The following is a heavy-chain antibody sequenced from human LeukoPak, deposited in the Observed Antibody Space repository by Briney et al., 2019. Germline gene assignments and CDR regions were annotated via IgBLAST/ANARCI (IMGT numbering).Heavy chain of an antibody. CDR1: GYSISSGYY. Sequence: LGTLSVTRTVSGYSISSGYYWGWIRQPPGKGLEWTGSIDHSGSTYYTPSLKSRSTISVDTSKSQFSLKMSSVTAADTAVYYCARDSALAQAVMFDYWGQGTLVTVSS. CDR2: IDHSGST. J-gene: IGHJ4*02. CDR3: ARDSALAQAVMFDY. D-gene: IGHD6-19*01. V-gene: IGHV4-38-2*02.